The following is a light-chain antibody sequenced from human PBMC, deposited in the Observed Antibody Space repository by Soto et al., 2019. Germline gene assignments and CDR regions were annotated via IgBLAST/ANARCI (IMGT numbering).Light chain of an antibody. V-gene: IGKV3-15*01. CDR2: GAS. CDR3: QQYERLWT. Sequence: IVLTQSPYTVYVSQAERPTLTCRASESVSSNLAWYQQKPGQAPRLLIYGASNRGTGVPVRLSGSGCGAEFALTITSMQSVDFAMYYCQQYERLWTVGQGTKVDIK. CDR1: ESVSSN. J-gene: IGKJ1*01.